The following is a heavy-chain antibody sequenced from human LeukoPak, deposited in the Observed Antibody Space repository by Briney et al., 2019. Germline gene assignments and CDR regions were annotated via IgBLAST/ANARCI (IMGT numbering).Heavy chain of an antibody. Sequence: PGGSLRLSCAASGITFSTYSMNWVRQAPGKGLEWVSSISSSSNTIYYADSVKGRFTTRDNAKNSLYLQMNSLRAEDTAVYYCARDLGQHCTSSTCYALGYAFDFWGQGTMVTVSS. J-gene: IGHJ3*01. D-gene: IGHD2-2*01. CDR3: ARDLGQHCTSSTCYALGYAFDF. CDR2: ISSSSNTI. CDR1: GITFSTYS. V-gene: IGHV3-48*04.